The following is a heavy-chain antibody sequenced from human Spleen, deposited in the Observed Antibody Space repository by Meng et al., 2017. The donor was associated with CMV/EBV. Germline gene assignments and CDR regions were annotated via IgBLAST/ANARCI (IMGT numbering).Heavy chain of an antibody. J-gene: IGHJ4*02. D-gene: IGHD3-16*01. V-gene: IGHV3-7*01. Sequence: GGSLRLSCAASGFTFSSYWMSWVRQAPGKGLEWVANINQDGSDKYYVDSVKGRFTISRDNTKNSLYLQMNSLRAEDTAVYYCARDLGLQGQGPQDWGQGTLVTVSS. CDR2: INQDGSDK. CDR3: ARDLGLQGQGPQD. CDR1: GFTFSSYW.